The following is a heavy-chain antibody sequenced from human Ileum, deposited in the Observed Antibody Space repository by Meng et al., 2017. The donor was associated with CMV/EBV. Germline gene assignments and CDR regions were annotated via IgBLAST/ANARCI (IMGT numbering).Heavy chain of an antibody. J-gene: IGHJ6*02. CDR1: GYSFTSYW. Sequence: KVSCKGSGYSFTSYWIGWVRQMPGKGLEWMGITYPGDSDTRYSPSFQGQVTISADRSISTAYLQWSSLKASDTAMYYCARSFKGGSRKTYYYYGMDVWGQGTTVTVSS. D-gene: IGHD1-26*01. CDR2: TYPGDSDT. CDR3: ARSFKGGSRKTYYYYGMDV. V-gene: IGHV5-51*01.